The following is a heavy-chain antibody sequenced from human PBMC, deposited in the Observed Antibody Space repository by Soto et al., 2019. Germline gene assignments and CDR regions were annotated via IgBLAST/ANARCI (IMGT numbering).Heavy chain of an antibody. CDR1: GGSFSGYY. CDR2: INHSGST. Sequence: SETLSLTCAVYGGSFSGYYWSWIRRPPGKGLEWIGEINHSGSTNYNPSLKSRVTISVDTSKNQFSLKPSSVAAADTAVYYCARGSGAGYSGYDVLYYFDYWGQGTLVTVSS. CDR3: ARGSGAGYSGYDVLYYFDY. J-gene: IGHJ4*02. D-gene: IGHD5-12*01. V-gene: IGHV4-34*01.